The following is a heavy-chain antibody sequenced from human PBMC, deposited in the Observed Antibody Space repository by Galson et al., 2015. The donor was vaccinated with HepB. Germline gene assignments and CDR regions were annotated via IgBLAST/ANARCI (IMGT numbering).Heavy chain of an antibody. CDR1: GFTFSSYA. J-gene: IGHJ3*02. CDR2: ISHSGGNT. CDR3: AKCSLSRHDDYAPCDI. D-gene: IGHD4-17*01. Sequence: SLRLSCAASGFTFSSYAMNWVRQAPGKGLEWVSDISHSGGNTHYADSVKGRLTISRDNSKNTLYLQMDSLRADDTAVYYCAKCSLSRHDDYAPCDIWGHGTMVTGSS. V-gene: IGHV3-23*01.